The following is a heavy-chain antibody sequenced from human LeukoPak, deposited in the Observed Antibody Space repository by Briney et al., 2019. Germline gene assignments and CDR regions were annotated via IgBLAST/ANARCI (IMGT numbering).Heavy chain of an antibody. CDR2: IIPIFGTA. D-gene: IGHD1-26*01. CDR3: ARANSEGATNFDY. J-gene: IGHJ4*02. V-gene: IGHV1-69*13. Sequence: GASVKVSCKASGYTFTSYGISWVRQAPGQGLEWMGGIIPIFGTANYAQKFQGRVTITADESTSTAYMELSSLRSEDTAVYYCARANSEGATNFDYWGQGTLVTVSS. CDR1: GYTFTSYG.